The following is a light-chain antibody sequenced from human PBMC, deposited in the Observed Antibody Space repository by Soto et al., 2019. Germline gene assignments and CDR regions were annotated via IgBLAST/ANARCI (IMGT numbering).Light chain of an antibody. Sequence: IQLPQSPSSLSASLGDRFSITCLASQDISSYLGWYQQKPGKAPKLLIYAASSLQSGVPSRFSGSGSGTDFTLTISILQPEDFTPYCSQDSYFPPLSFGGGTNLDIK. CDR3: QDSYFPPLS. V-gene: IGKV1-39*01. CDR1: QDISSY. J-gene: IGKJ4*01. CDR2: AAS.